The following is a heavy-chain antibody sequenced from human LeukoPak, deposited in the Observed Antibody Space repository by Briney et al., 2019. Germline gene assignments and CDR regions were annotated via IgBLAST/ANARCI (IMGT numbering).Heavy chain of an antibody. CDR3: ARAPVPYCSSTSCYWFDP. CDR1: GFTFSSYA. CDR2: ISYDGSNK. D-gene: IGHD2-2*01. J-gene: IGHJ5*02. V-gene: IGHV3-30-3*01. Sequence: GGSLRLSCAASGFTFSSYAMHWVRQAPGKGLEWVAVISYDGSNKYYADSVKGRFTISRDNSKNTLYPQMNSLRAEDTAVYYCARAPVPYCSSTSCYWFDPWGQGTLVTVSS.